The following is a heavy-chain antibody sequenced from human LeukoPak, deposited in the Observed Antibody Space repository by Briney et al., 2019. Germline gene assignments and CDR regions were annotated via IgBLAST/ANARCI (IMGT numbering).Heavy chain of an antibody. V-gene: IGHV5-51*01. CDR3: ARRKYCSGGSCYQEATLDY. CDR1: GYSFTSYW. D-gene: IGHD2-15*01. Sequence: GESLKISCKGSGYSFTSYWIGWVRQMPGKGLEWMGIIYPGDSDTRYGPSFQGQVTISADKSISTAYLQWSSLKASDTAMYYCARRKYCSGGSCYQEATLDYWGQGTLVTVSS. J-gene: IGHJ4*02. CDR2: IYPGDSDT.